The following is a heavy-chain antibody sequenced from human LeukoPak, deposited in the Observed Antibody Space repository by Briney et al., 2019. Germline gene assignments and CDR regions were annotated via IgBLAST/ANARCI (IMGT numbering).Heavy chain of an antibody. D-gene: IGHD3-10*01. CDR3: GKVIHESGSYFHRPSFDY. V-gene: IGHV3-30*18. Sequence: QPGGSLRLSCAASGFTLTSYAMSWVRQAPGKGLEWVAVISYDGSNKYYADSVKGRFTVSRDNSENTLYLQMNSLRAEDTAVYYCGKVIHESGSYFHRPSFDYWGQGTLVTVSS. CDR2: ISYDGSNK. J-gene: IGHJ4*02. CDR1: GFTLTSYA.